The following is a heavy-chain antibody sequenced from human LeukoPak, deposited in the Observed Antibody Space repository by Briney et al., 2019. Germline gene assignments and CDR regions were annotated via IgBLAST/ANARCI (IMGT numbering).Heavy chain of an antibody. CDR1: VGTISSSSYY. CDR3: ARRRIVSTIDH. D-gene: IGHD5/OR15-5a*01. CDR2: IYYGGNT. Sequence: SETLSLTCTVSVGTISSSSYYWAWLPQPPGRGLEWIGSIYYGGNTYYNPSLKSRITVSVDTSKNQFSLKLSSVTASDTAVYYCARRRIVSTIDHWGQGTLVTVSS. V-gene: IGHV4-39*01. J-gene: IGHJ4*02.